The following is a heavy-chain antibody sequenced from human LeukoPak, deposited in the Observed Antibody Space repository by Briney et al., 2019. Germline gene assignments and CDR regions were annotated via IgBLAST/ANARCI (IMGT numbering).Heavy chain of an antibody. Sequence: GGPLRLSCAASGFTFSSNTMNWVRQAPGKGLEWVSSISSDGIHTFYADPVKGRFTISRDNAKNSLYLQMNSLRDEDTAVYYCSKDRPRSPFDYWGQGILVTVSS. J-gene: IGHJ4*02. CDR1: GFTFSSNT. V-gene: IGHV3-21*01. CDR3: SKDRPRSPFDY. D-gene: IGHD6-6*01. CDR2: ISSDGIHT.